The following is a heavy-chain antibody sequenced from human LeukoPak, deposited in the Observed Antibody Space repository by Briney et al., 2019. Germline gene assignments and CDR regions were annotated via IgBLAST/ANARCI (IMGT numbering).Heavy chain of an antibody. Sequence: GESLKISCKGSGYSFTSYWIGWVRQMPGKGLEWMGIICPGDSDTRYSPSFQGQVTISADKSISTAYLQWSSLKASDAAMYYCARRYSSSWLGAFDIWGQGTMVTVSS. CDR2: ICPGDSDT. D-gene: IGHD6-13*01. CDR3: ARRYSSSWLGAFDI. V-gene: IGHV5-51*01. CDR1: GYSFTSYW. J-gene: IGHJ3*02.